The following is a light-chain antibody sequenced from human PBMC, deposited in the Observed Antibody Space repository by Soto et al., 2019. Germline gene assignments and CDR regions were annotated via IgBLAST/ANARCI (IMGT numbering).Light chain of an antibody. CDR1: SSDVGGYNY. J-gene: IGLJ1*01. Sequence: QSALTQPRPVSGSPGQSVTISCTGTSSDVGGYNYVSWYQQHPGKAPKLMIYDVSKRPSGVPDPFSCSNSGHSASLTISGLQAEDEADYYCCSYAGSYTYVFGTGTKVTVL. V-gene: IGLV2-11*01. CDR2: DVS. CDR3: CSYAGSYTYV.